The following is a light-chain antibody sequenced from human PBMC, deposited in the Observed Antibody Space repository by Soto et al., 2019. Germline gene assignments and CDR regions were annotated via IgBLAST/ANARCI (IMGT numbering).Light chain of an antibody. V-gene: IGKV1-39*01. CDR2: AAD. Sequence: DIQMTQSPSSLSASVGDTVTITCRASQSITNHLTWFQQKPGKAPSLLIFAADNLQDGVPSRFSGSGSGRDFSLTISSLQPEDFATYYCRQSYDMPWTFGQGTKVDIK. CDR1: QSITNH. CDR3: RQSYDMPWT. J-gene: IGKJ1*01.